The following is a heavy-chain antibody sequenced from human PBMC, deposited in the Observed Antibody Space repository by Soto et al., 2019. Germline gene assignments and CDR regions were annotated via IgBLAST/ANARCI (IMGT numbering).Heavy chain of an antibody. V-gene: IGHV4-34*01. CDR3: ARGRGYCSGGSCNRRRRFDI. D-gene: IGHD2-15*01. J-gene: IGHJ3*02. CDR1: GGSFSGYY. Sequence: SETLSLTCAVYGGSFSGYYWSWIRQPPGKGLEWIGEINHSGSTNYNPSLKSRVTISVDTSKNQFSLKLSSVTAADTAVYYCARGRGYCSGGSCNRRRRFDIWGQGTMVTVSS. CDR2: INHSGST.